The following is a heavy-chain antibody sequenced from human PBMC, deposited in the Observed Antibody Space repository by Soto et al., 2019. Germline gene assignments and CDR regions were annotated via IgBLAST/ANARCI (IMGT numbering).Heavy chain of an antibody. V-gene: IGHV3-23*01. J-gene: IGHJ4*02. Sequence: EVQLLESGGGLVQPGGSLRLSCAASGFTFSSSAMSWVRQAPGKGLEWVSVISGSGGYTYYADSVKGRFTISRDNSKNTLYLQMNSLRAEDTAVYYCAKWTVVVVAATRGGYFDYWGQGTLVTVSS. CDR3: AKWTVVVVAATRGGYFDY. CDR1: GFTFSSSA. CDR2: ISGSGGYT. D-gene: IGHD2-15*01.